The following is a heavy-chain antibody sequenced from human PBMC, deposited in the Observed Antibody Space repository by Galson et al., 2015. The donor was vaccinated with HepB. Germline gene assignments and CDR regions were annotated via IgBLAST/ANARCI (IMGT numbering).Heavy chain of an antibody. CDR1: GFTVSSNY. Sequence: SLRLSCAASGFTVSSNYMSWVRQAPGKGLEWVSVIYSGGSSYYADSVKGRFTISRDNSKNTLYLQMNSLRAEDTAVYYCARARYDSSGYLYYFDYWGQGTLVTVSS. CDR3: ARARYDSSGYLYYFDY. CDR2: IYSGGSS. J-gene: IGHJ4*02. D-gene: IGHD3-22*01. V-gene: IGHV3-66*02.